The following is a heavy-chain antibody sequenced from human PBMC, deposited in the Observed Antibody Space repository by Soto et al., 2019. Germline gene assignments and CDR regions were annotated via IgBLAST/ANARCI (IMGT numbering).Heavy chain of an antibody. D-gene: IGHD3-10*01. CDR2: ISASGGST. J-gene: IGHJ4*02. CDR1: GFTFSTYA. CDR3: AKAMVRGIREFDS. V-gene: IGHV3-23*01. Sequence: GGSLRLSCAASGFTFSTYAMSWVRQAPGRGLEWVSAISASGGSTYYADSVKGRFTISRDNSKNTLYLQMSSLRAEDTALYYCAKAMVRGIREFDSWGQGTLVTVSS.